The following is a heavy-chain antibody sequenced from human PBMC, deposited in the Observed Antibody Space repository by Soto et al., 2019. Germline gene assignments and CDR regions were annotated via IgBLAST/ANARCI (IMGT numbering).Heavy chain of an antibody. Sequence: GASVKVSCKASGYSFFTHGITWVRQTPGDGLEWLGWISPKNGNTRYSQILQGRVSMTTDTSTSTVYMELTNLRSDDSAVYYCGRVSSSIVVIPDFGMDVWGQGTTVTV. CDR3: GRVSSSIVVIPDFGMDV. J-gene: IGHJ6*02. V-gene: IGHV1-18*04. CDR2: ISPKNGNT. CDR1: GYSFFTHG. D-gene: IGHD2-21*01.